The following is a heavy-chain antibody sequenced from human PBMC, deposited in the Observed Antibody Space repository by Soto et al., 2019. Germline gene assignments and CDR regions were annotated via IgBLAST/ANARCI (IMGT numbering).Heavy chain of an antibody. Sequence: GGSLRLSCAASGFTFSSYAMSWVRQAPGKGLEWVSAISGSGGSTYYADSVKGRFTISRDNSKNTLYLQMNSLRAEDTAVYYCAKDVDSSGYYYVYYYYGMDVWGQGTTVTVSS. V-gene: IGHV3-23*01. CDR1: GFTFSSYA. J-gene: IGHJ6*02. D-gene: IGHD3-22*01. CDR2: ISGSGGST. CDR3: AKDVDSSGYYYVYYYYGMDV.